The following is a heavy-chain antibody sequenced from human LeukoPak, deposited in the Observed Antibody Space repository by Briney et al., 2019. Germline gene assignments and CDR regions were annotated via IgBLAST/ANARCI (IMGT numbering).Heavy chain of an antibody. J-gene: IGHJ4*02. CDR1: GGSISSGDYY. Sequence: SETLSLTCTVSGGSISSGDYYWSWIRRPPGKGLEWIGYIYYSGSTYYNPSLKSRVTISVDTSKNQFSLKLSSVTAADTAVYYCARGDTAMVLFDYWGQGTLVTVSS. CDR3: ARGDTAMVLFDY. CDR2: IYYSGST. V-gene: IGHV4-30-4*01. D-gene: IGHD5-18*01.